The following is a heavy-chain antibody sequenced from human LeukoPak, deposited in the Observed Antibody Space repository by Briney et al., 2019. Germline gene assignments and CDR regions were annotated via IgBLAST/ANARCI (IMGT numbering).Heavy chain of an antibody. CDR2: IYTSGST. J-gene: IGHJ4*02. D-gene: IGHD3-16*01. CDR1: GGSISSYY. CDR3: ARSSYLGPTGYDYVWGSYDFDY. V-gene: IGHV4-4*07. Sequence: SETLSLTCTVSGGSISSYYWSWIRQPVGKGLEWIGRIYTSGSTNYNPSLKSRVTMSVDTSKNQFSLKLSSVTAADTAVYYCARSSYLGPTGYDYVWGSYDFDYWGQGTLVTVSS.